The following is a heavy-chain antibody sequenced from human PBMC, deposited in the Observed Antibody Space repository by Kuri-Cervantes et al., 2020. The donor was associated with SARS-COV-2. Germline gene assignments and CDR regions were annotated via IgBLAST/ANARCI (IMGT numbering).Heavy chain of an antibody. J-gene: IGHJ6*03. CDR2: IYTSGST. D-gene: IGHD6-13*01. V-gene: IGHV4-4*07. Sequence: SKTLSLTCTVSGGSISSYYWSWIRQPAGKGLEWIGRIYTSGSTNYNPSLKSRVTMSVDTSKNQFSLKLSSVTAADTAVYYCARDGVAAAGYGNPYYYYYMDVWGKGTTVTVSS. CDR1: GGSISSYY. CDR3: ARDGVAAAGYGNPYYYYYMDV.